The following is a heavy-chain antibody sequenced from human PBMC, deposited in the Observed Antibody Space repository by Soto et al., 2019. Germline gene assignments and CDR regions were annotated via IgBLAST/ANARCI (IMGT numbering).Heavy chain of an antibody. CDR3: AKDRDYDFWSGQIGEDSYYGMDV. V-gene: IGHV3-30*18. D-gene: IGHD3-3*01. Sequence: QVQLVESGGGVVQPGRSLRLSCAASGFTFSSYGMHWVRQAPGKGLEWVAVISYDGSNKYYADSVKGRFTISRDDSKNTLYLQMNSLRAEETAVYYCAKDRDYDFWSGQIGEDSYYGMDVWGQGTTVTVSS. J-gene: IGHJ6*02. CDR1: GFTFSSYG. CDR2: ISYDGSNK.